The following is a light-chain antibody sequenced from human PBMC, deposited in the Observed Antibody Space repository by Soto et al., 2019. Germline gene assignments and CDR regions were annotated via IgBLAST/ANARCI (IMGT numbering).Light chain of an antibody. CDR3: QQDRRSTGT. V-gene: IGKV3-20*01. CDR1: QSFSSIY. CDR2: GAS. Sequence: TMVTQSPGTLSLSPGERATLSCRASQSFSSIYLAWQKPTAGKAHRILIYGASSRATGISERFSGSGYGTDLHLSLSRLERADFAVSYCQQDRRSTGTFGQGTKV. J-gene: IGKJ1*01.